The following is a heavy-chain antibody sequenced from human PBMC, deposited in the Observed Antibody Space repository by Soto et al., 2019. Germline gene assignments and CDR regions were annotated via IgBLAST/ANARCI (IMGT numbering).Heavy chain of an antibody. D-gene: IGHD5-18*01. J-gene: IGHJ6*02. CDR2: INAGNGNT. CDR1: GYTFTSYA. V-gene: IGHV1-3*01. CDR3: ARDGDTAMVSPLRLYYYYYGMDV. Sequence: ASVKVSCKASGYTFTSYAMHWVRQAPGQRLEWMGWINAGNGNTKYSQKFQGRVTITRDTSASTAYMELSSLRPEDTAVYYCARDGDTAMVSPLRLYYYYYGMDVWGQGTTVTVS.